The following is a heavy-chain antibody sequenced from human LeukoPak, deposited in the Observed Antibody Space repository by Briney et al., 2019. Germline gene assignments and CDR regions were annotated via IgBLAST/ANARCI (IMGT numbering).Heavy chain of an antibody. D-gene: IGHD3-22*01. J-gene: IGHJ4*02. V-gene: IGHV3-21*01. CDR1: GFTFTDYA. Sequence: GGSLRLSCAASGFTFTDYAMSWVRQAPGKGLEWVSCISSSSSYIYYADSVKGRFTISRDNAKNSLYLQMNSLRAEDTAVYYCARGRIDDSLWYCDSSGYLTTPFDYWGQGTLVTVYS. CDR3: ARGRIDDSLWYCDSSGYLTTPFDY. CDR2: ISSSSSYI.